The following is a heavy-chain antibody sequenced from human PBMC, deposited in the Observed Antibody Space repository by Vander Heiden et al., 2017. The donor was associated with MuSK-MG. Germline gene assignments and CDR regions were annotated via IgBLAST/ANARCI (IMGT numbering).Heavy chain of an antibody. CDR1: GFTFRAYA. V-gene: IGHV3-30*04. Sequence: QVQLVESGGGVVQPGRSRILSCVVSGFTFRAYAMHWVRQAPGKGLEWVAVLPYDGVNKFYLDTVKGRFTISRDTSKRTLYLQMNSLRLEDTAVYYCARGIHYDGSGFYSSGAFDIWGQGTMVIVSS. J-gene: IGHJ3*02. CDR3: ARGIHYDGSGFYSSGAFDI. D-gene: IGHD3-22*01. CDR2: LPYDGVNK.